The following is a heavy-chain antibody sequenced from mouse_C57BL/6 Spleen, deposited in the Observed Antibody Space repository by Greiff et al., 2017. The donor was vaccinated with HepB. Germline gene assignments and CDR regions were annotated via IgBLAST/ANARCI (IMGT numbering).Heavy chain of an antibody. CDR2: FYPGSGSI. V-gene: IGHV1-62-2*01. D-gene: IGHD1-1*01. CDR3: ARHGSRWDYGSSYGFAY. CDR1: GYTFTEYT. J-gene: IGHJ3*01. Sequence: QVHVKQSGAELVKPGASVKLSCKASGYTFTEYTIHWVKQRSGQGLEWIGWFYPGSGSIKYNEKFKDKATLTADKSSSTVYMELSRLTSEDSAVYFCARHGSRWDYGSSYGFAYWGQGTLVTVSA.